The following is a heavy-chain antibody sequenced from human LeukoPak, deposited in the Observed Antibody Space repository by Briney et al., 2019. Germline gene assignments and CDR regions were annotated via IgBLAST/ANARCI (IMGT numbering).Heavy chain of an antibody. D-gene: IGHD3-22*01. J-gene: IGHJ3*02. Sequence: SETLSLTCTVSGGSISSYYWSWIRQPPGKGLEWIGYIYYSGSTNYNPSLKSRVTISVDTSKNQFSLKLSSVTAADTAVYYCARDGSGSSGYGDTFDIWGQGTMVTVSS. CDR3: ARDGSGSSGYGDTFDI. CDR2: IYYSGST. CDR1: GGSISSYY. V-gene: IGHV4-59*01.